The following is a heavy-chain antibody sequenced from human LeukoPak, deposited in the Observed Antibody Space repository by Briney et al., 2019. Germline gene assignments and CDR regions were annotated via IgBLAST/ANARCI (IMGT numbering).Heavy chain of an antibody. J-gene: IGHJ6*03. V-gene: IGHV4-34*01. Sequence: PSETLSLTCAVYGGPFSGYYWSWIRQPPGKGLEWIGEINHSGSTNYNPSLKSRVTISVDTSKNQFSLKLSSVTAADTAVYYCARGRYYMDVWGKGTTVTVSS. CDR2: INHSGST. CDR1: GGPFSGYY. CDR3: ARGRYYMDV.